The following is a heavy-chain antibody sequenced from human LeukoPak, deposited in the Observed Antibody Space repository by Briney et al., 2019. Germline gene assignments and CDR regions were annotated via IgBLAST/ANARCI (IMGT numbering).Heavy chain of an antibody. Sequence: GGSLRLSCAASGFTFDDYAMHWVRQAPGKGLEWVSGISWNSGSIGYADSVKGRFTISRDNAKNSLYLQMNSLRAEDTALYYCAKDNDDQWFGELEADYWGQGTLVTVSS. D-gene: IGHD3-10*01. CDR2: ISWNSGSI. J-gene: IGHJ4*02. V-gene: IGHV3-9*01. CDR1: GFTFDDYA. CDR3: AKDNDDQWFGELEADY.